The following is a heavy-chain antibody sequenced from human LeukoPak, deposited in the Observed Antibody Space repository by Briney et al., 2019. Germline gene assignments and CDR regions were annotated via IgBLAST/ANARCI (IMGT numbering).Heavy chain of an antibody. CDR3: AKAFSDDSSGYYSYFDY. Sequence: GGSLRLSCAASGFTFSSYAMSWVRQAPGKGREWVSSTSGSGGSTYYADSVKGRFTTSRDNSKNTLYLQMNSLRAEDTAVYYCAKAFSDDSSGYYSYFDYWGQGTLVTVSS. D-gene: IGHD3-22*01. CDR2: TSGSGGST. V-gene: IGHV3-23*01. CDR1: GFTFSSYA. J-gene: IGHJ4*02.